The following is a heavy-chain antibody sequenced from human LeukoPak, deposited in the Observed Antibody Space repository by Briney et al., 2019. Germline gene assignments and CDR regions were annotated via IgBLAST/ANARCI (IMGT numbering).Heavy chain of an antibody. J-gene: IGHJ6*03. CDR1: GYTFTSYD. CDR3: ARAMKRITIFGVSRYYMDV. Sequence: GASVKVSCKPSGYTFTSYDINRVRQATGQGLEWMGWMNPNSGNTGYAQKFQGRVTMTRNTSISTAYMELSSLRSEDTAVYYCARAMKRITIFGVSRYYMDVWGKGTTVTVSS. V-gene: IGHV1-8*01. D-gene: IGHD3-3*01. CDR2: MNPNSGNT.